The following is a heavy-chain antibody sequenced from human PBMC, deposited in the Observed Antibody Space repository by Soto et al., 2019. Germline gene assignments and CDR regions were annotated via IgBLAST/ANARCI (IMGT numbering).Heavy chain of an antibody. CDR3: ARGIAVAASPLLDY. CDR2: ISSSSSYI. V-gene: IGHV3-21*01. Sequence: GGSLRLSCAASGFTFSSYSMNWVRQAPGKGLEWVSAISSSSSYIYYADSVKGRFTISRDNSKNSLYLQMNSLRAEDTAVYYCARGIAVAASPLLDYWGQGTLVTVSS. D-gene: IGHD6-19*01. CDR1: GFTFSSYS. J-gene: IGHJ4*02.